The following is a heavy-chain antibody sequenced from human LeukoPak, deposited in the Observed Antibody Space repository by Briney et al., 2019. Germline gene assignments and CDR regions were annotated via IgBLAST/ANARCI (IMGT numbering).Heavy chain of an antibody. CDR1: GFTFSTYG. J-gene: IGHJ4*02. Sequence: GGSLRLSCAASGFTFSTYGMHWVRQAPGKGLVWVSRITSDGNTAYYADSVKGRFSISRDNARNTLYLQMDSLRVEDTAMYYCADLGSRDWGQGTLVTVSS. CDR2: ITSDGNTA. CDR3: ADLGSRD. D-gene: IGHD3-16*01. V-gene: IGHV3-74*01.